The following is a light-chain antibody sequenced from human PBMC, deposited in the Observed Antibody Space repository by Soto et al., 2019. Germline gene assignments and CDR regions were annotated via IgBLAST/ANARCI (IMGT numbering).Light chain of an antibody. Sequence: IVLTQSPATLSLSPGERTTLSGRASQSVSSSYLAWYQQKPGQAPRLLIYGASSRATGIPARFSGSGSGTEFTLTISSLQSEDFAVYYCQQYNNWPPITFGQGTRLEIK. V-gene: IGKV3-15*01. CDR1: QSVSSSY. J-gene: IGKJ5*01. CDR3: QQYNNWPPIT. CDR2: GAS.